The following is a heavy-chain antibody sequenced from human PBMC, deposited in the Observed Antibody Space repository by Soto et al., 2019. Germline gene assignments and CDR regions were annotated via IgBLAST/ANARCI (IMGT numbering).Heavy chain of an antibody. J-gene: IGHJ4*02. CDR3: ARDHDHSSGWYGIDF. V-gene: IGHV6-1*01. CDR2: TYYRSKWYN. D-gene: IGHD6-19*01. Sequence: QVQLQQSGPGLVKPSQTLSLTCAISGDSVSSKSAAWNWIRQSPSRGLEWLGRTYYRSKWYNEYALSVKSRISINPHTSKNLFSLQLDSVTPDDTAVYYCARDHDHSSGWYGIDFWGQGTLVTVSS. CDR1: GDSVSSKSAA.